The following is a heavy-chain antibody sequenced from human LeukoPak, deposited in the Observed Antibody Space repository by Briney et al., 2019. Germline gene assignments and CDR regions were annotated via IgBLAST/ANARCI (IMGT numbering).Heavy chain of an antibody. CDR3: TQGAGWLIDY. D-gene: IGHD3-16*01. CDR2: VYYSGST. J-gene: IGHJ4*02. CDR1: GDSINNYY. Sequence: SETLSLTCTVSGDSINNYYWNWIRQPPGRGLDWIGYVYYSGSTNYNPSLKSRVTIVLDTSRNQFSLRLSSVTAADTAVYYCTQGAGWLIDYWGQGILVSVSS. V-gene: IGHV4-59*03.